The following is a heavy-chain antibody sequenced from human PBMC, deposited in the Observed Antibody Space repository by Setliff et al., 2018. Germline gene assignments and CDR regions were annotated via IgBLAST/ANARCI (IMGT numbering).Heavy chain of an antibody. J-gene: IGHJ3*01. CDR2: IYHRGRT. CDR3: ASPRRDDLDTPFDSFDL. CDR1: GISITSGHY. Sequence: SETLSLTCDVSGISITSGHYWGWIRQPPGKGLEWIATIYHRGRTYYNPSLDSRVTISLDTSKNQYSLRLRSVTAADTAVYYCASPRRDDLDTPFDSFDLWGQGTKVTVSS. D-gene: IGHD1-1*01. V-gene: IGHV4-38-2*01.